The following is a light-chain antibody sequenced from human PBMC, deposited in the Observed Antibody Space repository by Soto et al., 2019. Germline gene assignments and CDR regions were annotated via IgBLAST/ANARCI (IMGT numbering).Light chain of an antibody. Sequence: DIQMTQSPSTLSASVEDRVTITCRASQNIDISLAWYQQKPGKAPNLLIYKASILESGVPSRFSGSGSGTEFTLTISSLQPDDFATYFCQSYDSYSYTFGQGTNLQIK. CDR1: QNIDIS. CDR2: KAS. CDR3: QSYDSYSYT. J-gene: IGKJ2*01. V-gene: IGKV1-5*03.